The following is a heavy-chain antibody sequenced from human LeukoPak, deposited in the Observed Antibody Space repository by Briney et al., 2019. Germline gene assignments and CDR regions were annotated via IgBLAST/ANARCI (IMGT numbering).Heavy chain of an antibody. D-gene: IGHD3-22*01. CDR3: ARPSDPYDSGGSVDY. Sequence: SETLSLTCTVSGGSISSGSYYWSWIRQPAGKGLEWIGRIYTTGSTNYNPSLKSRVTISVDTSKNQFSLKLSSVTAADTAVYYCARPSDPYDSGGSVDYWGQGTLVTVSS. CDR2: IYTTGST. CDR1: GGSISSGSYY. J-gene: IGHJ4*02. V-gene: IGHV4-61*02.